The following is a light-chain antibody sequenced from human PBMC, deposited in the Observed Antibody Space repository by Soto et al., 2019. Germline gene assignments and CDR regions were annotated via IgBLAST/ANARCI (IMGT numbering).Light chain of an antibody. Sequence: DIQLTQSPSSLSASVGDRVTITCRASQSINIYLNWYQQKPGKAPKILLYAASSLYGGVPSRFSGSGSGTDFTITISSLQPEDFAIYYCQQSYTTPTFGQGTRLEIK. J-gene: IGKJ5*01. CDR3: QQSYTTPT. CDR1: QSINIY. CDR2: AAS. V-gene: IGKV1-39*01.